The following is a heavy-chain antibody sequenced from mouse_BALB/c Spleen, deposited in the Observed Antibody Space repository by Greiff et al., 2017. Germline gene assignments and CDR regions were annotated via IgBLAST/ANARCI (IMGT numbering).Heavy chain of an antibody. D-gene: IGHD4-1*01. V-gene: IGHV5-9*03. CDR3: ARLGPYYFDY. CDR1: GFTFSSYT. J-gene: IGHJ2*01. Sequence: EVQLVESGGGLVKPGGSLKLSCAASGFTFSSYTMSWVRQTPEKRLEWVATISSGGGNTYYPDSVKGRFTISRDNAKNNLYLQMSSLRSEDTALYYCARLGPYYFDYWGQGTTLTVSS. CDR2: ISSGGGNT.